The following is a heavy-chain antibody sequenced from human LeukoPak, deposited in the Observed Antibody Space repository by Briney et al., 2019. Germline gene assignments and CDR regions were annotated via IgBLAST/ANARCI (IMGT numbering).Heavy chain of an antibody. CDR2: ISAYNGNT. J-gene: IGHJ4*02. CDR3: ARESDPYYYGDYAWFDY. D-gene: IGHD4-17*01. V-gene: IGHV1-18*01. Sequence: ASVKVSCKASGYTFTSYGISWMRQAPGQGLEWMGWISAYNGNTNYAQKLQGRVTMTTDTSTSTAYMELRSLRSDDTAVYYCARESDPYYYGDYAWFDYWGQGTLVTVSS. CDR1: GYTFTSYG.